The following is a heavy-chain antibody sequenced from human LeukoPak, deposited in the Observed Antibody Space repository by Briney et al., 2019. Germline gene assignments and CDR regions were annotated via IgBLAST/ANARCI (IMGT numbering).Heavy chain of an antibody. V-gene: IGHV4-4*07. CDR3: ARATVGYYYGSGSYYNGFDY. Sequence: SETLSLTCTVSGGSISSYYWSWIRQPAGKGLEWIGRIYTSGSTKYNPSLKSRVTMSVDTSKNQFSLKLSSVTAADTAVYYCARATVGYYYGSGSYYNGFDYWGQGTLVTVSS. J-gene: IGHJ4*02. CDR1: GGSISSYY. CDR2: IYTSGST. D-gene: IGHD3-10*01.